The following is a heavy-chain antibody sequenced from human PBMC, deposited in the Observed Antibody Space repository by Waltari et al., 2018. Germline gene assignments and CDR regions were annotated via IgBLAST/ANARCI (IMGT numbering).Heavy chain of an antibody. CDR1: GGSFSGYY. Sequence: QVQLQQWGAGLLKPSETLSLTCAVYGGSFSGYYWSWIRQPPGKGLEWIGEINHRGSTNVYPSRRSRVTISVDTSKNECSLKLSAVTAADTAVYYCARAWRYLILGATRAFDIWGQGTRVTVA. CDR2: INHRGST. D-gene: IGHD1-26*01. J-gene: IGHJ3*02. CDR3: ARAWRYLILGATRAFDI. V-gene: IGHV4-34*01.